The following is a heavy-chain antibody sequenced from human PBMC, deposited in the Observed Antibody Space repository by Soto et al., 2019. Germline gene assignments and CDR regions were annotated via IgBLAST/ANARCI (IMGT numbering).Heavy chain of an antibody. D-gene: IGHD2-8*01. Sequence: GGSLRLSCAASGFNFRIYTMNWVRQAPGKGPEWVASISQTGDYIVYADSVKGRFTISRDNSRNTVYLQMNNLRVEDTAIYYCASDNVEGLKYWGQGTLVTVSS. CDR2: ISQTGDYI. J-gene: IGHJ4*02. CDR3: ASDNVEGLKY. CDR1: GFNFRIYT. V-gene: IGHV3-21*03.